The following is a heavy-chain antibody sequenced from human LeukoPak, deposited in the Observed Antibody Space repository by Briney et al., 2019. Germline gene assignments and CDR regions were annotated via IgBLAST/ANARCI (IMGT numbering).Heavy chain of an antibody. J-gene: IGHJ3*01. V-gene: IGHV3-30*18. CDR1: RSMFRAYG. CDR3: AKDLRGAKGALDV. Sequence: PGRSLRLSSVASRSMFRAYGIDWVRQAPGKGLEWVVRISNDGSKKTYADSVRGRFNISRDNGKNTVFLQMNSLRVEATALYYFAKDLRGAKGALDVWGQGTMVTVSS. CDR2: ISNDGSKK.